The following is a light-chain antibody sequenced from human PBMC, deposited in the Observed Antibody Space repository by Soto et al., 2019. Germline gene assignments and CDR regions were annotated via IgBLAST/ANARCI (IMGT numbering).Light chain of an antibody. CDR2: EVV. CDR1: KNDIGVYDF. CDR3: KSDAVSNTDV. V-gene: IGLV2-8*01. J-gene: IGLJ1*01. Sequence: QSVLTQPPSASGSPGQSVTISCTGTKNDIGVYDFVSWYQHHPGKAPRLIIYEVVQRPSGVPDRFSGSKSGNTASLTVSGLQAEDEAYYVCKSDAVSNTDVFGSGTKLTVL.